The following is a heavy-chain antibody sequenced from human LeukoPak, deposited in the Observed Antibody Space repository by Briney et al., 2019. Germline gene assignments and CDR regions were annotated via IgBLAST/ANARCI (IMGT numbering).Heavy chain of an antibody. D-gene: IGHD1-26*01. CDR1: GFTFSSYA. V-gene: IGHV3-48*01. CDR2: ISSSSSTI. CDR3: AREDSGSSPYYYYYYMDV. Sequence: GGSLRLSCAASGFTFSSYAMSWVRQALGKGLEWVSYISSSSSTIYYADSVKGRFTISRDNAKNSLYLQMNSLRAEDTAVYYCAREDSGSSPYYYYYYMDVWGKGTTVTVSS. J-gene: IGHJ6*03.